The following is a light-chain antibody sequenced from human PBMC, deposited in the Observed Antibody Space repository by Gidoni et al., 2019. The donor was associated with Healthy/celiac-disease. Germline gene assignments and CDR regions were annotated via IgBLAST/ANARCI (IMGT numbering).Light chain of an antibody. CDR3: QQYNSYST. Sequence: DIQITQSPSTLSASVRDRVTITCRASQGISSWLAWYQQKPGKAPKLLIYKASSLESGVPSRFSGSGSGTEFTLTISSLQPDDFATYYCQQYNSYSTFGQGTKLEIK. CDR1: QGISSW. V-gene: IGKV1-5*03. CDR2: KAS. J-gene: IGKJ2*01.